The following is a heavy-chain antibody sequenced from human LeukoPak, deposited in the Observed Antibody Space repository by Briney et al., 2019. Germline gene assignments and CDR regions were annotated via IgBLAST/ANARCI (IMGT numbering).Heavy chain of an antibody. J-gene: IGHJ4*02. V-gene: IGHV1-18*01. CDR3: ARDLGYYDILSPLWYFDY. CDR2: ISAYNGNT. CDR1: GYTFTSYG. D-gene: IGHD3-9*01. Sequence: GASVKVSCKASGYTFTSYGISWVRQAPGQGLEWMGWISAYNGNTNYAQKLQGRVTMTTDTSTSTAYMELRSLRSDDTAVYYCARDLGYYDILSPLWYFDYWGQGILVTVSS.